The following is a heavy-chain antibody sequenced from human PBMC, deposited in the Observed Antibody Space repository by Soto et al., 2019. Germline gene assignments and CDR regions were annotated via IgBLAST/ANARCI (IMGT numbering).Heavy chain of an antibody. CDR3: ARDRGYCSGGSCPYNWFDP. D-gene: IGHD2-15*01. J-gene: IGHJ5*02. Sequence: SETLSLTCTVSGGSISSYYWSWIRQPAGKGLEWIGRIYTSGSTNYNPSLKSRVTMSVDTSKNQFSLKLSSVTAADTAVYYCARDRGYCSGGSCPYNWFDPWGQGTLVTVSS. CDR1: GGSISSYY. V-gene: IGHV4-4*07. CDR2: IYTSGST.